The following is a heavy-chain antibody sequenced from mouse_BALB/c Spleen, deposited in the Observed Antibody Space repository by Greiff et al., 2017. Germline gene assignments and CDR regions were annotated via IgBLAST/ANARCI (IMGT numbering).Heavy chain of an antibody. Sequence: VQLHQSGAELVRPGASVTLSCKASGYTFTDYEMPWVKQTPVHGLEWIGAIDPETGGTAYNQKFKGKATLTADKSSSTAYMELRSLTSEDSAVYYCITTVVPYWGQGTTLTVSS. J-gene: IGHJ2*01. D-gene: IGHD1-1*01. CDR1: GYTFTDYE. V-gene: IGHV1-15*01. CDR3: ITTVVPY. CDR2: IDPETGGT.